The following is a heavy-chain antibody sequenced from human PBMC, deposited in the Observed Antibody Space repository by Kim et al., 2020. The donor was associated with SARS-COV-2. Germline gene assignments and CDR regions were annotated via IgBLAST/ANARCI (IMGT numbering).Heavy chain of an antibody. V-gene: IGHV5-51*01. D-gene: IGHD3-10*01. J-gene: IGHJ5*02. Sequence: GESLKISCKASGYPFIDYYIVWVRQMPGKGLEWMGIDFPRDSDTRYSPSFQGQVTISADRSINTAYLHWSRLEASDTAMYFCARRPTSRGSYELDRWGRGTLVTV. CDR2: DFPRDSDT. CDR1: GYPFIDYY. CDR3: ARRPTSRGSYELDR.